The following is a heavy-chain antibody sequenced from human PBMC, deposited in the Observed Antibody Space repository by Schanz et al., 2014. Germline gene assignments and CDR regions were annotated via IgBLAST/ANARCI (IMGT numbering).Heavy chain of an antibody. D-gene: IGHD3-3*01. CDR3: ARSTYDFWSAFDY. Sequence: QLQLQESGPGLVKPSETLSLTCTVSGGSIRRSTYYWGWIRQPPGKGLGWVASIYNSGSAYYGPSLKSRFTTSAETSKNKSPRNPNSGTAADTAVYYCARSTYDFWSAFDYWGQGILVAVSS. J-gene: IGHJ4*02. V-gene: IGHV4-39*01. CDR1: GGSIRRSTYY. CDR2: IYNSGSA.